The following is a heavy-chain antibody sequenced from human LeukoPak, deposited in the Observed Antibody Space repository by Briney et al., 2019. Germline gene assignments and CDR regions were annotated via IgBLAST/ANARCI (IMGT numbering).Heavy chain of an antibody. D-gene: IGHD2-2*01. CDR1: GFSFSTSA. CDR3: ARDQGYCSSTSCSYYYYYMDV. J-gene: IGHJ6*03. CDR2: ISGSSSRITYT. V-gene: IGHV3-21*01. Sequence: PGGSLRLSCAASGFSFSTSAMNWVRQAPGKGLEWVSSISGSSSRITYTYYADSVKGRFTISRDNSKNTLYLQMNSLRAEDTAVYYCARDQGYCSSTSCSYYYYYMDVWGKGTTVTVSS.